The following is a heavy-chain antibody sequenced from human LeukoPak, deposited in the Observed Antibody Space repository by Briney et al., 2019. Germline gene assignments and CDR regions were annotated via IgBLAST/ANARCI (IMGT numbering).Heavy chain of an antibody. CDR1: GYTFTGYY. V-gene: IGHV1-2*02. J-gene: IGHJ4*02. CDR2: INPNSGGT. CDR3: ARSYCSGGSCYHDFDY. D-gene: IGHD2-15*01. Sequence: AASVKVSCKASGYTFTGYYMHWVRQAPGQGLEWMGWINPNSGGTNYAQKFQGRVTMTRDTSISTAYMELSRLRSDDTAVYYCARSYCSGGSCYHDFDYWGQGTLVTVSS.